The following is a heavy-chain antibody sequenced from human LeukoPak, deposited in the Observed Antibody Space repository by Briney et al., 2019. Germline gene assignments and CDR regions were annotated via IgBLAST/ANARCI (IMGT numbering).Heavy chain of an antibody. CDR3: AREAGYIVVTLPRIHRGIDY. Sequence: VEHNHRASTNYNPSLKSRVTISVDTSKYQFSLKLSSVTAADTAVYYCAREAGYIVVTLPRIHRGIDYWVQGTLVTVSS. CDR2: HNHRAST. D-gene: IGHD5-12*01. V-gene: IGHV4-34*01. J-gene: IGHJ4*02.